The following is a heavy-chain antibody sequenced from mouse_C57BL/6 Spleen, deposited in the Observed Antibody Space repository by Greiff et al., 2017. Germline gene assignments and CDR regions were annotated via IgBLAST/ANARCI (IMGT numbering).Heavy chain of an antibody. CDR2: IDPSDSYT. CDR1: GYTFTSYW. CDR3: ARFNWDSWFAY. D-gene: IGHD4-1*01. J-gene: IGHJ3*01. Sequence: VQLQQPGAELVRPGTSVKLSCKASGYTFTSYWMHWVKQRPGQGLEWIGVIDPSDSYTNYNQEFKGKATLTVDTSSSTAYMQLSSLTSEDSAVYYCARFNWDSWFAYWGQGTLVTVSA. V-gene: IGHV1-59*01.